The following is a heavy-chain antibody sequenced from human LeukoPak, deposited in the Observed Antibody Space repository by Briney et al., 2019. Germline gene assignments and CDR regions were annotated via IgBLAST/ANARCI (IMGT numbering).Heavy chain of an antibody. D-gene: IGHD6-6*01. V-gene: IGHV3-33*01. CDR3: ARKLYSSSFYGMDV. CDR2: VWYDGSNK. J-gene: IGHJ6*02. Sequence: GGSLRLSCAASGFTFSSYGMHWVRQAPGKGLEWVAVVWYDGSNKYYADSVKGRFTISRDNSKNTLYLQMNSLRAEDTAVYYCARKLYSSSFYGMDVWGQGTTVTVSS. CDR1: GFTFSSYG.